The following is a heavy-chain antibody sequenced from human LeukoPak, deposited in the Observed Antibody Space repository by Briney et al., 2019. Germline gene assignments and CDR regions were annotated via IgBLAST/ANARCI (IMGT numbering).Heavy chain of an antibody. CDR1: GFTLSKYW. Sequence: GGYLRLSCAASGFTLSKYWMSWVRQAPGKGLEWLADIKEDGSKEYFVDSVKGRFTISRDNTKNSVYLQMNSLRAEDTAVYYCARDFGDSSGWYNDYWGQGTLVIVSS. CDR2: IKEDGSKE. D-gene: IGHD6-19*01. J-gene: IGHJ4*02. CDR3: ARDFGDSSGWYNDY. V-gene: IGHV3-7*01.